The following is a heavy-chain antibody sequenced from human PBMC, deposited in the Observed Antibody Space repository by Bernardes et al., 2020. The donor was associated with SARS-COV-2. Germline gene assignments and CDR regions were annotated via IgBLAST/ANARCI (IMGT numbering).Heavy chain of an antibody. D-gene: IGHD6-13*01. Sequence: GGSLRLSCAASGFTFSSYWMSWVRQAPGKGLEWVSSISGSSSYIYYADSVRGRFTISRDNAKNSLYLQMNSLRAEDTAVYYCARERAATGTDYWGQGTLVAVSS. V-gene: IGHV3-21*01. CDR1: GFTFSSYW. CDR3: ARERAATGTDY. J-gene: IGHJ4*02. CDR2: ISGSSSYI.